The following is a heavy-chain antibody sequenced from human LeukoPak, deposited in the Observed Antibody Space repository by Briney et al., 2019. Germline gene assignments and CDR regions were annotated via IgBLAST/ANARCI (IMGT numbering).Heavy chain of an antibody. J-gene: IGHJ6*03. V-gene: IGHV4-4*07. D-gene: IGHD1-7*01. CDR1: GGSISDYY. CDR3: ARRGVELREPMDV. Sequence: PSETLSLTCTVSGGSISDYYWSWIRQPAGKGLEWIGRIYTSGITNYNPSLKSRVTMSVDTSKNQFSLKLSSVTAADTAVYYCARRGVELREPMDVWGKGTTVTVSS. CDR2: IYTSGIT.